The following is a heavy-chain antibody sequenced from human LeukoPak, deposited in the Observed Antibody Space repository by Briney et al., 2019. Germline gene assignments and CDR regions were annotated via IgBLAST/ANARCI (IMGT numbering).Heavy chain of an antibody. D-gene: IGHD3-10*01. CDR2: ISSSSSTI. CDR3: AREYYYGSGSYTDNYYYYGMDV. Sequence: GGSLRLSCAASGFTFSSYSMNWVRQAPGKGLEWVSYISSSSSTIYYADSVKGRFTISRDNAKNSLYLQMNSLRAEDTAVYYCAREYYYGSGSYTDNYYYYGMDVWGQGTTVTVSS. CDR1: GFTFSSYS. V-gene: IGHV3-48*01. J-gene: IGHJ6*02.